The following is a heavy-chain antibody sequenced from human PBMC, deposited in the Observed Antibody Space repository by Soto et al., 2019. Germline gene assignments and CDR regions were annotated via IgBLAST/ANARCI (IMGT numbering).Heavy chain of an antibody. CDR1: GISLTAHG. D-gene: IGHD2-8*01. CDR3: ARVRNNNDKRLDV. Sequence: QEQLVESGGGMVHPGTSLRLSCVTSGISLTAHGMHWVRQAPGKGLEWVALSWYDGKTFYGDSVKGRFTISRDTSTVFLDMRSLRPDDTAVYFCARVRNNNDKRLDVWGQGTTVIDS. J-gene: IGHJ6*02. V-gene: IGHV3-33*01. CDR2: SWYDGKT.